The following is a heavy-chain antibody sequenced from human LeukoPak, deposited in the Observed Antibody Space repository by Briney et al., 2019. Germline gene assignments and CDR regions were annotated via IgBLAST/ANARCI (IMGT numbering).Heavy chain of an antibody. D-gene: IGHD4-17*01. Sequence: SETLSLTCTVSGGSISSGGYYWSWIRQHPGKALEWIGYIYYSGSTYYNPSLKSRVTISVDTSKNQFSLKLSSVTAADTAVYYCAVEVNDYVTQWGQGTLVTVSS. CDR1: GGSISSGGYY. V-gene: IGHV4-31*03. CDR3: AVEVNDYVTQ. CDR2: IYYSGST. J-gene: IGHJ4*02.